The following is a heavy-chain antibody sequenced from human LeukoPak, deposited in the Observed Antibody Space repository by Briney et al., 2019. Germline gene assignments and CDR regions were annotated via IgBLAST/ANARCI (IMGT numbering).Heavy chain of an antibody. V-gene: IGHV4-30-2*01. Sequence: SQTLSLTCAVSGGSISSGGYSWSWIRQPPGKGLEWIGYIYHSGSTYYNPSLKSRVTISVDTSKNQFSLKLSSVTAADTAVYYCARGTIHRRRNPNWFDPWGQGTLVTVSS. J-gene: IGHJ5*02. CDR1: GGSISSGGYS. D-gene: IGHD2-21*01. CDR3: ARGTIHRRRNPNWFDP. CDR2: IYHSGST.